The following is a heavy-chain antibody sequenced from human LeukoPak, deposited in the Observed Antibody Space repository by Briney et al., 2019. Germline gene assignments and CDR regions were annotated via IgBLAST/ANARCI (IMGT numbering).Heavy chain of an antibody. J-gene: IGHJ4*02. Sequence: PGGSLRLSCAASGFTFSSYSMNWFRQAPGKGLEWVSSISSSSSYIYYADSVKGRFTISRDNAKNSLYLQMNSLRAEDTAVYYCARVGAAAGTGFDYWGQGTLVTVSP. D-gene: IGHD6-13*01. CDR1: GFTFSSYS. CDR2: ISSSSSYI. V-gene: IGHV3-21*01. CDR3: ARVGAAAGTGFDY.